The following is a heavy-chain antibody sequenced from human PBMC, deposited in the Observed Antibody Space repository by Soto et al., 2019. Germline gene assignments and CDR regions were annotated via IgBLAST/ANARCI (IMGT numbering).Heavy chain of an antibody. CDR3: ARDRYYDSSGYYCC. J-gene: IGHJ4*02. CDR2: IKQDGSEK. D-gene: IGHD3-22*01. V-gene: IGHV3-7*03. Sequence: PGGSLRLSCAASGFTFSSYWMSWVRQAPGKGLEWVANIKQDGSEKYYVDSVKGRFTIFRDNAKNSLYLQMNSLRAEDTAVYYCARDRYYDSSGYYCCWGQGTLVTVSS. CDR1: GFTFSSYW.